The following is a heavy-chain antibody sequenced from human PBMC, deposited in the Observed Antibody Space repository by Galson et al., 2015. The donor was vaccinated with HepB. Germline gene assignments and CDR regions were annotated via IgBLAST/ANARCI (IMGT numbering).Heavy chain of an antibody. D-gene: IGHD5-24*01. CDR3: VRTERLMALDI. CDR2: ISSTGSDT. CDR1: GFRFSDYY. J-gene: IGHJ3*02. Sequence: SLRLSCAASGFRFSDYYMTWIRQAPGKGLEWVSYISSTGSDTNYGDSVKGRITISRDNAKNSLYLEMNTLGAEDTAVYYCVRTERLMALDIWGQGTMVTVSS. V-gene: IGHV3-11*06.